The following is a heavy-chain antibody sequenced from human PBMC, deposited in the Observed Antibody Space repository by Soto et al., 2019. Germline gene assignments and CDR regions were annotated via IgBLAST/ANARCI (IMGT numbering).Heavy chain of an antibody. D-gene: IGHD6-13*01. CDR1: GDSFTSYW. V-gene: IGHV5-51*01. CDR3: ARGSSSWYGYFDY. J-gene: IGHJ4*02. CDR2: IYPGDSDT. Sequence: ECLTSSFTGAGDSFTSYWIGLVRQMPGKGLEWMGIIYPGDSDTRYSPSFQGQVTISADKSISTAYLQWSSLKASDTAMYSCARGSSSWYGYFDYWGQGTLVTVYS.